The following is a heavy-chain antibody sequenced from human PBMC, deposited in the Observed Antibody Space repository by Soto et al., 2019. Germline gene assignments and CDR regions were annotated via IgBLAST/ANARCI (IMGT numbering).Heavy chain of an antibody. CDR1: GYTFTSYD. CDR3: ARGLRSDYGNWFDP. J-gene: IGHJ5*02. Sequence: QVQLVQSGAEVKKPGASVKVSCKASGYTFTSYDINWVRQATGQGLEWMGWMNPNSGNTGYAQKFQGRVTMTRNTSLSTAYMELSSLRSEDTAVYYCARGLRSDYGNWFDPWGQGTLVTVSS. CDR2: MNPNSGNT. D-gene: IGHD4-17*01. V-gene: IGHV1-8*01.